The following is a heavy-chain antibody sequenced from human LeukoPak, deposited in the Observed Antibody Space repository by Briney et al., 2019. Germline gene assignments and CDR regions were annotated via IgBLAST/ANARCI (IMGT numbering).Heavy chain of an antibody. CDR3: ARGGRSQKIGYIVVVQAAPDAFDI. CDR2: INHSGST. V-gene: IGHV4-34*01. J-gene: IGHJ3*02. D-gene: IGHD2-2*01. Sequence: PSETLSLTCAVYGGSFSGYYWSWIRQPPGKGLEWIREINHSGSTNYNPSLKSRVTISVDTSKNQFSLKLSSVTAADTAVYYCARGGRSQKIGYIVVVQAAPDAFDIWGQGTMVTVSS. CDR1: GGSFSGYY.